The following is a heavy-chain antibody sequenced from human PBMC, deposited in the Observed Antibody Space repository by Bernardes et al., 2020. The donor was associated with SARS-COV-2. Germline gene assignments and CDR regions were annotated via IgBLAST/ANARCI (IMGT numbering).Heavy chain of an antibody. D-gene: IGHD2-2*01. CDR3: ARDEIVAVPAGIEVYYNYGMDV. CDR2: IIGYNGNT. V-gene: IGHV1-18*01. J-gene: IGHJ6*02. CDR1: GYTFINFG. Sequence: ASVKVSCKASGYTFINFGISWVRQAPGQGLEWLGGIIGYNGNTHYAQKFQGRLTMTTDTSTNTAYMELRNLRSDDTAVYYCARDEIVAVPAGIEVYYNYGMDVWGQGTTVTVSS.